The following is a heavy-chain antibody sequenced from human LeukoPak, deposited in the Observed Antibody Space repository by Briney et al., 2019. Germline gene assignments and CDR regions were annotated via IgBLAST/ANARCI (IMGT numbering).Heavy chain of an antibody. D-gene: IGHD3-16*01. CDR2: INPNSGGT. Sequence: ASVKVSCKASGGTFSSYAISWVRQAPGQGLEWLGGINPNSGGTKYAQKLQGRITMTRDTSISTAYMELHSLRSDDTAIYYCARVDFWGFPHVFDIWGQGTMVTVSS. CDR3: ARVDFWGFPHVFDI. CDR1: GGTFSSYA. J-gene: IGHJ3*02. V-gene: IGHV1-2*02.